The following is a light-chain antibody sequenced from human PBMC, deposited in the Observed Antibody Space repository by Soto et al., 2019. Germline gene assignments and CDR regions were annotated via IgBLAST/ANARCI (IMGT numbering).Light chain of an antibody. CDR1: SSDVGGYSY. Sequence: QSALTQPASVSGSPGQSITISCTGTSSDVGGYSYVSWYQQHPGKVPKLMIYDVSYRPSGVSNRFSGSKSGNTASLTISGLQAEDEADYYCSSYTITSTRVFGSGTKLTVL. J-gene: IGLJ1*01. V-gene: IGLV2-14*01. CDR2: DVS. CDR3: SSYTITSTRV.